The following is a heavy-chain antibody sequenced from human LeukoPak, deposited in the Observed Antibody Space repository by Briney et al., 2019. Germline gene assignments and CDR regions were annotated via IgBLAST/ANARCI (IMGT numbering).Heavy chain of an antibody. V-gene: IGHV3-7*05. J-gene: IGHJ4*02. CDR3: GRVYCSGSTCYSYFDY. Sequence: GGSLRLSCAASGISFSSYSMNCVRQAPGRGLEWVANIDQHGSAEYFADSVKGRFTISRDNAKNSLFLQMNSLRGEDTAVYYCGRVYCSGSTCYSYFDYWGQGTLVTVSS. CDR1: GISFSSYS. D-gene: IGHD2-2*01. CDR2: IDQHGSAE.